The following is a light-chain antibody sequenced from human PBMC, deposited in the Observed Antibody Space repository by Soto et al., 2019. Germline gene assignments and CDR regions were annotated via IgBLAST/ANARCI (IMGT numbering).Light chain of an antibody. J-gene: IGKJ3*01. V-gene: IGKV3-20*01. CDR1: QSVSSN. CDR3: QQYSSSPPFT. Sequence: EVVVTQSPATLSVSPGERATLSCRASQSVSSNLAWYQQKPGQAPRLLIYGASSRATGIPDRFSGSGSGTGFTLTISRLEPEDFAVYYCQQYSSSPPFTFGPGTKVDIK. CDR2: GAS.